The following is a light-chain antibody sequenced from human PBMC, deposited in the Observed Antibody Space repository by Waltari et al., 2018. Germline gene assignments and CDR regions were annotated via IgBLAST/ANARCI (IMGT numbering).Light chain of an antibody. V-gene: IGKV1-9*01. CDR3: QQVKSYPLT. CDR2: AAS. Sequence: IQLTQSPSSLSASVGDSVPITCRASQGINTYLAWYQQKPGKAPNVLSYAASTLKSGVPSRVNGSGSGTEFTLTISSLQPEDCATYCCQQVKSYPLTFGGGTTVEIK. CDR1: QGINTY. J-gene: IGKJ4*01.